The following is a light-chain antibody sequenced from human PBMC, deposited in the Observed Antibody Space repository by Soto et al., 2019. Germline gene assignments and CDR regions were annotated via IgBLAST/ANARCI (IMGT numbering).Light chain of an antibody. V-gene: IGKV3-20*01. CDR1: QSVSSSY. Sequence: EIVLTQSPGILSLSPGERATLSCRASQSVSSSYLAWYQQKPGQAPRPLIYGASSRATGIPDRLSGSGSGTDFTLTISRLEPEDFAVYYCQQYGSSPRTFGQGTKVDIK. CDR2: GAS. J-gene: IGKJ1*01. CDR3: QQYGSSPRT.